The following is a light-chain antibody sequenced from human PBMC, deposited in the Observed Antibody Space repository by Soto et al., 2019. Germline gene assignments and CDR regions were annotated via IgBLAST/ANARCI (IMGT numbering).Light chain of an antibody. Sequence: EIVLTQSPGTLSLSAGERATLSCRASQSVSSNYLAWYQHKPGQPPRLLISGASSRATGIPDRFIGSGSGIDFTLTISSLEREDFALYYCPDSGLSPPSWTFGQGTKVEIK. J-gene: IGKJ1*01. V-gene: IGKV3-20*01. CDR2: GAS. CDR1: QSVSSNY. CDR3: PDSGLSPPSWT.